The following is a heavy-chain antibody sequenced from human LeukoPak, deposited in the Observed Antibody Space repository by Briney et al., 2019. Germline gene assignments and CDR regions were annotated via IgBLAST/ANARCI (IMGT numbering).Heavy chain of an antibody. CDR2: INPNSGGT. CDR3: VRDRGRISHYYGSGSSLPYYMDV. CDR1: GYTFTDYY. J-gene: IGHJ6*03. V-gene: IGHV1-2*02. Sequence: GSSVKVSCKASGYTFTDYYIHWVRPAPGHGLEWMGWINPNSGGTNDAQKFHGRVTMTRDTSISTAYMDLSRLISDDTAVYYCVRDRGRISHYYGSGSSLPYYMDVWGKGTTVTVSS. D-gene: IGHD3-10*01.